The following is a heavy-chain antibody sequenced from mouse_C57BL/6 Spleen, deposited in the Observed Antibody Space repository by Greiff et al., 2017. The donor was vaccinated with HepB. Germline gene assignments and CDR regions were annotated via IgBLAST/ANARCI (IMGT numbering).Heavy chain of an antibody. CDR2: ISSGGDYI. J-gene: IGHJ4*01. V-gene: IGHV5-9-1*02. Sequence: EVMLVESGEGLVKPGGSLKLSCAASGFTFSSYAMSWVRQTPEKRLEWVVYISSGGDYIYYADTVKGRFTISRDNARNTLYLQMSSLKSDDTAMYYCTREDDYDDYAMDYWGQGTSVTVSS. CDR1: GFTFSSYA. CDR3: TREDDYDDYAMDY. D-gene: IGHD2-4*01.